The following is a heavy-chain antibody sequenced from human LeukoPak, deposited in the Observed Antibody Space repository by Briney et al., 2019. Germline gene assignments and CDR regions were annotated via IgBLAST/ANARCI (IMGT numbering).Heavy chain of an antibody. CDR2: INPDSGGT. Sequence: GASVKVSCKASGYTFTGYYVQWVHQAPGQGLNWMGWINPDSGGTNYAQNFQGRVTMTRDTSISTAYMDLSRLRSDDTAVYYCARDKQLDWADYFDYYMDVWGKGTTVTVSS. CDR1: GYTFTGYY. D-gene: IGHD1-1*01. CDR3: ARDKQLDWADYFDYYMDV. V-gene: IGHV1-2*02. J-gene: IGHJ6*03.